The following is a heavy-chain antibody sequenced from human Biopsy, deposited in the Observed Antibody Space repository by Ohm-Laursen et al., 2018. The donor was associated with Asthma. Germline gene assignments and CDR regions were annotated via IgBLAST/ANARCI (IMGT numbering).Heavy chain of an antibody. CDR2: HDREEGGA. CDR1: GYSLTDLS. CDR3: AREATSGEVPFGYFYALDV. Sequence: ASVKVSCKISGYSLTDLSMHWVRQAPGQGLEWMGGHDREEGGAVIARRFQGRVTMTEDTSTDTAYMELTSLRSEDTAVYYCAREATSGEVPFGYFYALDVWGEGTTVTVSS. J-gene: IGHJ6*04. V-gene: IGHV1-24*01. D-gene: IGHD2-2*01.